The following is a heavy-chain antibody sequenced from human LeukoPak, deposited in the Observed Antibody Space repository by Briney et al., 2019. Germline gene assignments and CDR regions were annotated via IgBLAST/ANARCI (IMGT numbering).Heavy chain of an antibody. CDR1: GFTFSNAW. D-gene: IGHD5-12*01. J-gene: IGHJ4*02. CDR2: IKSKTNGGTT. CDR3: TTAAPNSGYGPNDYSPGGY. Sequence: KTGGSLRLSCAASGFTFSNAWMSWVRQAPGKGLEWVGRIKSKTNGGTTDYAAPVKGRFTISRDDSKNTLYLQMNSLKTEDTAVYYCTTAAPNSGYGPNDYSPGGYWGQGTLVTVSS. V-gene: IGHV3-15*01.